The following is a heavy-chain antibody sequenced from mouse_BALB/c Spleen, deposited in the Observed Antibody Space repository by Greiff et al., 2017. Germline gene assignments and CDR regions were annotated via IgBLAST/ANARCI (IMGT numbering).Heavy chain of an antibody. Sequence: EVQLVESGGGLVQPGGSLKLSCAASGFTFSSYGMSWVRQTPDKRLELVATINSNGGSTYYPDSVKGRFTISRDNAKNTLYLQMSSLKSEDTAMYYCARARRAMDDWGQGTSVTVSS. J-gene: IGHJ4*01. CDR1: GFTFSSYG. V-gene: IGHV5-6-3*01. CDR3: ARARRAMDD. CDR2: INSNGGST.